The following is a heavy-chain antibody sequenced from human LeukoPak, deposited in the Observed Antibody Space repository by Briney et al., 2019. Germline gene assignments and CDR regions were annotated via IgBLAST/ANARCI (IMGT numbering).Heavy chain of an antibody. J-gene: IGHJ4*02. CDR1: GGSISGSYW. Sequence: MPSETLSLTCAVSGGSISGSYWWTWVRQPPGKGLECIGEIYHTGTTNYNPSLRSRVTISPDTSKNQFSLKLSSVTAADTAVYYCARMGATMTTAYFDSWGQGTLVTVSS. D-gene: IGHD4-17*01. CDR3: ARMGATMTTAYFDS. V-gene: IGHV4-4*02. CDR2: IYHTGTT.